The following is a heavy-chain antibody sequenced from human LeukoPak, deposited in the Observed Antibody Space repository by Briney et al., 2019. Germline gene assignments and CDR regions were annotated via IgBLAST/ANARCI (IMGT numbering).Heavy chain of an antibody. Sequence: PGRSLRLSCAASGFTLDDYAMHWVRQAPGKGLEWVSGISWNSGSIGYADSVKGRFTISRDNAKNSLYLQMNSLRAEDTALYYCAKDISYSPVGATTIHAFDIWGQGTMVTVSS. D-gene: IGHD1-26*01. CDR3: AKDISYSPVGATTIHAFDI. J-gene: IGHJ3*02. V-gene: IGHV3-9*01. CDR2: ISWNSGSI. CDR1: GFTLDDYA.